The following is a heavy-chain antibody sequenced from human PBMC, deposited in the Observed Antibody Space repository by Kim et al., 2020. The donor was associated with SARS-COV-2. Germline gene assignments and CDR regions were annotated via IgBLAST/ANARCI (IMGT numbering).Heavy chain of an antibody. CDR3: ARRLILDSAVDY. V-gene: IGHV3-30*04. Sequence: GGSLRLSCAASGFTFSSYAMHWVRQAPGKGLEWVAVISYDGSNKYYADSVKGRFTISRDNSKNTLYLQMNSLRAEDTAVYYCARRLILDSAVDYWGQGTLVTVSS. J-gene: IGHJ4*02. D-gene: IGHD6-25*01. CDR1: GFTFSSYA. CDR2: ISYDGSNK.